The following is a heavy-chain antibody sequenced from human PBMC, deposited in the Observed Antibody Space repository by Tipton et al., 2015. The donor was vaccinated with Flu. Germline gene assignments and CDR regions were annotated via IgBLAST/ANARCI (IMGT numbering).Heavy chain of an antibody. CDR3: GRVPRYSGRIDS. Sequence: LRLSCSVSGDSINSVRFYWSWIRQHPGKGLEWIGYISYSGSTYYNPSLKSRVTMSVDTSKNQFSLRLSSVTAADTAVYYCGRVPRYSGRIDSWGQGTLVTVSS. D-gene: IGHD5-12*01. V-gene: IGHV4-31*03. CDR2: ISYSGST. CDR1: GDSINSVRFY. J-gene: IGHJ4*02.